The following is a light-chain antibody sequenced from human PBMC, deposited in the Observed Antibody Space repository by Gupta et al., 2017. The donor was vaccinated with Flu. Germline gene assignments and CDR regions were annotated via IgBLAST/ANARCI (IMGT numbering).Light chain of an antibody. CDR1: GGHSSNA. J-gene: IGLJ2*01. CDR3: QTWGTGVVV. Sequence: QLVLTQSPSAPASLGASVTLTCTLSGGHSSNAIAWHQQQPEKGPRYLMNLNSDGSHSKGDGIPDRFSGSSSGAERYLTISSLQSEDEADYYCQTWGTGVVVFGGGTKLTVL. CDR2: LNSDGSH. V-gene: IGLV4-69*01.